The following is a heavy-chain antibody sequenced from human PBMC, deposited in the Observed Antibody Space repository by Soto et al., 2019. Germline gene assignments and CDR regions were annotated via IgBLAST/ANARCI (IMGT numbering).Heavy chain of an antibody. CDR2: ISSSSSYI. Sequence: PGGSLRLSCAASGFTFSSYSMNWVRQAPGKGLEWVSSISSSSSYIYYADSVKGRFTISRDNAKNSLYPQMNSLRAEDTAVYYCARDRKIAVAGPAGMDVWGQGTTVTVSS. D-gene: IGHD6-19*01. CDR1: GFTFSSYS. CDR3: ARDRKIAVAGPAGMDV. V-gene: IGHV3-21*01. J-gene: IGHJ6*02.